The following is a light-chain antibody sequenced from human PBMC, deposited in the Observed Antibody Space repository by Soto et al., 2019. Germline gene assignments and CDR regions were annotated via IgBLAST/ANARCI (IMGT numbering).Light chain of an antibody. V-gene: IGKV1-5*01. J-gene: IGKJ5*01. Sequence: GDRVTITCRASQSISSWLAWYQQKPGKAPKLLIYDASSLESGVPSRFSGSGSGTEFTLTISSLQPDDFATYYCQQYSPFGQGTPPEIK. CDR3: QQYSP. CDR2: DAS. CDR1: QSISSW.